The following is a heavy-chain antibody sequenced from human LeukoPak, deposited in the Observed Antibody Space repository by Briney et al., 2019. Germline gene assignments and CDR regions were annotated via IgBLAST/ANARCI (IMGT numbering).Heavy chain of an antibody. V-gene: IGHV3-74*03. D-gene: IGHD3-10*01. Sequence: GGSLRLSCAASGFTFSNYWMHWVRHAPGKGLVYVSRINTEGSSTTYADSVKGRFTISRDNAKNTLYLQMNSLRAEDTAVYYCAGTQLLWFGENFDYWGQGTLVTVSS. CDR2: INTEGSST. CDR1: GFTFSNYW. CDR3: AGTQLLWFGENFDY. J-gene: IGHJ4*02.